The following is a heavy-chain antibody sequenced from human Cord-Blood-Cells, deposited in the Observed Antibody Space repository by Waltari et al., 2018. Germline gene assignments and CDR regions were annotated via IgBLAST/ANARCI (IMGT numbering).Heavy chain of an antibody. D-gene: IGHD6-6*01. J-gene: IGHJ3*02. V-gene: IGHV1-3*01. CDR3: ARERSSLDAFDI. CDR2: IKAGNGNT. CDR1: GYAFTSYV. Sequence: QVQLVQSGAEVKTPGASVQVSCMASGYAFTSYVMHWVRQAPGQRLEWVGWIKAGNGNTKYSQKFQGRVTITRDTSASTAYMELSSLRTEDTAVYYCARERSSLDAFDIWGQGTMVTVSS.